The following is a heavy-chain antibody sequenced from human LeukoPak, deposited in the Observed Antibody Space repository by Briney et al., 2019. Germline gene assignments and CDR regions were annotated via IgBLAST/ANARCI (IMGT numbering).Heavy chain of an antibody. CDR3: AKRDATTCAFGGTLEN. J-gene: IGHJ4*02. V-gene: IGHV3-30*18. CDR2: ISYDGSKK. D-gene: IGHD3-16*01. CDR1: GFTFDACD. Sequence: PGGSLRLSCAASGFTFDACDIHWVRQAPGKGLEWVSVISYDGSKKFYEESVKGRFSISRDNSKNTLYLQMNSLRADDTAVYYCAKRDATTCAFGGTLENWGQGALVTVSS.